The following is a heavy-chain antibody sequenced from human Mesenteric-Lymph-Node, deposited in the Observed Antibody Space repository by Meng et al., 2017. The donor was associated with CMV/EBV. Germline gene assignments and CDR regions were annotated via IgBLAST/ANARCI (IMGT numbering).Heavy chain of an antibody. Sequence: GESLKISCTASGFTFGDYAMSWVRQAPGKGLEWVSVIYSGGSTYYADSVKGRFTISRDNSKNTLYLQMNSLRAEDTAVYYCARGRYSDYGMDVWGQGTTVTVSS. D-gene: IGHD3-16*02. V-gene: IGHV3-53*01. CDR3: ARGRYSDYGMDV. CDR1: GFTFGDYA. CDR2: IYSGGST. J-gene: IGHJ6*02.